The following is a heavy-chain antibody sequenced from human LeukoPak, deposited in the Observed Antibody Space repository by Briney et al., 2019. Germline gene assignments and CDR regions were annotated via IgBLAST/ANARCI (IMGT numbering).Heavy chain of an antibody. CDR2: IYPGDSDT. CDR3: ARQKIEQSGYDFGVSNWFDP. D-gene: IGHD5-12*01. V-gene: IGHV5-51*01. J-gene: IGHJ5*02. Sequence: GESLKISCKGSGYSFTSYWIGWVRQMPGKGLEWMGIIYPGDSDTRYRPSFQGQVTISADKSMSTAYLQWSSLKASDTAMYYCARQKIEQSGYDFGVSNWFDPWGQGTLVTVSS. CDR1: GYSFTSYW.